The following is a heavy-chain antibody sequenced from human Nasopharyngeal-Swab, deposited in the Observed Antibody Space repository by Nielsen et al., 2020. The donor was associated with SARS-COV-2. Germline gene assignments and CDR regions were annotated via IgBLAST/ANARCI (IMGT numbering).Heavy chain of an antibody. J-gene: IGHJ4*02. CDR3: ARNLYTTTWKTLFDF. V-gene: IGHV4/OR15-8*02. D-gene: IGHD1-26*01. CDR1: GDSITSFNW. Sequence: SETLSLTCDVSGDSITSFNWWSWVRQSPGKGLEWIGEIYHGGNTNYNPSLRSRVTISMDKSKNQFSLTLSSVTAADTAVYYCARNLYTTTWKTLFDFWGQGTLVTVSS. CDR2: IYHGGNT.